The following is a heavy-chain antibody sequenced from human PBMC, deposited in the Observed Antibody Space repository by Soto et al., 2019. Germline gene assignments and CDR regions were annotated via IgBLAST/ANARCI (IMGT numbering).Heavy chain of an antibody. J-gene: IGHJ6*02. V-gene: IGHV1-69*13. CDR2: IIPIFGTA. Sequence: RASVKVSCKASGGTFSSYAISWARQAPGQGLEWMGGIIPIFGTANYAQKFQGRVTITADESTSTAYMELSSLRSEDTAVYYCARVTTGTTYYYGMDVWGQGTTVTVSS. CDR1: GGTFSSYA. CDR3: ARVTTGTTYYYGMDV. D-gene: IGHD1-1*01.